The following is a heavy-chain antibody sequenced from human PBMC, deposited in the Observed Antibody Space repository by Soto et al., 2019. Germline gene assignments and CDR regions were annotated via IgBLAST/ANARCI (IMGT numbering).Heavy chain of an antibody. CDR1: GFTFSSYS. CDR2: ISSSSSYI. Sequence: GGSLRLSCAASGFTFSSYSMNWVRQAPGKGLEWVSSISSSSSYIYYADSVKGRFTISRDNAKNSLYLQTNSPRAEDTAVYYCARAEFVTMVRGSHFDYWGQGTLVTVSS. D-gene: IGHD3-10*01. J-gene: IGHJ4*02. CDR3: ARAEFVTMVRGSHFDY. V-gene: IGHV3-21*01.